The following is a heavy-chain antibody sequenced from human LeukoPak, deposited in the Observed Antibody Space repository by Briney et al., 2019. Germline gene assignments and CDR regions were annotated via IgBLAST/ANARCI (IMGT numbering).Heavy chain of an antibody. Sequence: ASVKVSCKASGYTFTSYGISWVRQAPGQGREWMGWISAYNGNTNYAQKLQGRVTMTTDTSTSTAYMELRSLRSDDTAVYYCARDFGTTIFGVNWFDPWGQGTLVTVSS. CDR3: ARDFGTTIFGVNWFDP. J-gene: IGHJ5*02. CDR2: ISAYNGNT. D-gene: IGHD3-3*01. V-gene: IGHV1-18*01. CDR1: GYTFTSYG.